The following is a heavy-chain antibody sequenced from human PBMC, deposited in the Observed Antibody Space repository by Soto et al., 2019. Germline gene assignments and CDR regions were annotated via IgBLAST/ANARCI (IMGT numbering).Heavy chain of an antibody. Sequence: SVKDSCTAFGYPLTSYCYSWVRQTPGQGLEWMGWISAYNGNTNYAQKLQGRVTMTTDTSTSTAYMELRSLRSDDTAVYYCARARGTVTTSFFYWGQGSQVT. CDR1: GYPLTSYC. CDR2: ISAYNGNT. J-gene: IGHJ4*02. D-gene: IGHD4-4*01. V-gene: IGHV1-18*04. CDR3: ARARGTVTTSFFY.